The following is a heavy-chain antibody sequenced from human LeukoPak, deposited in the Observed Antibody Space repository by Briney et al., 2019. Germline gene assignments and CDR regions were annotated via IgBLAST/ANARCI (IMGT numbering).Heavy chain of an antibody. CDR2: ISYDGSNK. J-gene: IGHJ4*02. D-gene: IGHD1-26*01. V-gene: IGHV3-30-3*01. Sequence: GGSLRLSCAASGFTFSSYAMHWVRQAPGKGLEWVAVISYDGSNKYYADSVKGRFTISRDNSKNTLYLQMNSLRAEDTAVYYCARDRLRSGSYFNYWGQGTLVTVSS. CDR3: ARDRLRSGSYFNY. CDR1: GFTFSSYA.